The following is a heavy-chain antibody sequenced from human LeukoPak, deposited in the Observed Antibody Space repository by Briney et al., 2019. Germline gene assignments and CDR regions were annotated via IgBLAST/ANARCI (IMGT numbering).Heavy chain of an antibody. CDR1: GFTFSGSW. J-gene: IGHJ4*02. D-gene: IGHD5-12*01. V-gene: IGHV3-7*01. CDR3: ARDSAYSSFDY. Sequence: GGSLRLSCVASGFTFSGSWMTWVRQAPGKGLEWVANIKEDGSEKYYVDSVKGRFTISRDNAKNSLYLQMNSLRSEDTALYYCARDSAYSSFDYWGQGTLVTVSS. CDR2: IKEDGSEK.